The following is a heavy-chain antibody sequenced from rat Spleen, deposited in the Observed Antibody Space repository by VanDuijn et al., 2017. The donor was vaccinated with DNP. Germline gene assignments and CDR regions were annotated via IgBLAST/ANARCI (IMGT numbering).Heavy chain of an antibody. CDR1: GYSITSSSR. D-gene: IGHD1-6*01. J-gene: IGHJ2*01. Sequence: EVQLQESGPGLLKPSQSLSLTCSVTGYSITSSSRWNWIRKFPGNKLEWMGYINSEGSTYYNPSLKSRIPITSDTSKNQLFLQVNSVTTEDTATYYCAREVYYGCDYWGQGVMVTVSS. CDR2: INSEGST. V-gene: IGHV3-3*01. CDR3: AREVYYGCDY.